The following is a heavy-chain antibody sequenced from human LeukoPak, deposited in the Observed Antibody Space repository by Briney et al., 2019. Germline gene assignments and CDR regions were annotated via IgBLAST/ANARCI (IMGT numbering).Heavy chain of an antibody. CDR1: GYSISSGYY. V-gene: IGHV4-38-2*02. CDR3: ARVGTGCFDY. CDR2: IYHSGST. D-gene: IGHD2-8*02. Sequence: SETLSLTCTVSGYSISSGYYWGWIRQPQGKGLGWIGSIYHSGSTYYNPSLKSRVTISVDTSKNQFSLKLSSVTAADTAVYYCARVGTGCFDYWGQGTRVTVSS. J-gene: IGHJ4*02.